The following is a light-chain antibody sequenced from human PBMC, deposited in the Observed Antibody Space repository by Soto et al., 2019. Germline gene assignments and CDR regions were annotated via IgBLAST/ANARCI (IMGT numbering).Light chain of an antibody. CDR2: EVS. J-gene: IGLJ3*02. V-gene: IGLV2-14*01. Sequence: QSALTQPASVSGSPGQSITISCTGASSDVGNCNCVSWYQQHPGKAPKLMIYEVSNRPSGVSDRFSGSKAGNTASLPISGLQADDEADYYCSSFTTSSTLVFGGGTKLTVL. CDR1: SSDVGNCNC. CDR3: SSFTTSSTLV.